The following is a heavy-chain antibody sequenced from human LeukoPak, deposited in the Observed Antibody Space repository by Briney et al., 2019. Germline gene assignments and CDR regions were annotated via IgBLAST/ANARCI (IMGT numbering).Heavy chain of an antibody. CDR2: IKSDGST. CDR1: VFTFSTYW. J-gene: IGHJ1*01. D-gene: IGHD3-22*01. Sequence: PGGSLRLSCAASVFTFSTYWMHWVRHAPGKGLVWVSRIKSDGSTNYADSVKGRFTISRDNANNTLSLQMNSLRPEDTGVYYCARAPSEIGGYYPEYFRHWGQGTLVTVSS. CDR3: ARAPSEIGGYYPEYFRH. V-gene: IGHV3-74*01.